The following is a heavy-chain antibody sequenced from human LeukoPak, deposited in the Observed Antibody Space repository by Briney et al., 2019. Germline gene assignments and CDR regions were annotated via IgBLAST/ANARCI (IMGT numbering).Heavy chain of an antibody. V-gene: IGHV3-49*04. CDR1: GFIFGDYA. Sequence: SGGSLRLSCPASGFIFGDYAMSWVRQAPGKGLEWVGVIRSKPFGGTTEYAASVKGRFTISRDDSKSIAYLQMNSLKTEDTAVYSRTRSAGYSSGWYHDYWGQGTLVTVSS. CDR2: IRSKPFGGTT. J-gene: IGHJ4*02. CDR3: TRSAGYSSGWYHDY. D-gene: IGHD6-19*01.